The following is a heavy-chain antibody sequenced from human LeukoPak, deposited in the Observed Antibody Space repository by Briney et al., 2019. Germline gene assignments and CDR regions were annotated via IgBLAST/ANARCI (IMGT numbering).Heavy chain of an antibody. Sequence: SETLSLTCAVYGWSFNVYYWNWIRQPPGKGLEWIGEINARGDTNYNPSLKSRVTISVDTSKNQFSLRLTSMIAADTAVYYCARGQVPAARGYNWFDPWGQGTLVTVSS. CDR2: INARGDT. V-gene: IGHV4-34*01. CDR1: GWSFNVYY. CDR3: ARGQVPAARGYNWFDP. D-gene: IGHD2-2*01. J-gene: IGHJ5*02.